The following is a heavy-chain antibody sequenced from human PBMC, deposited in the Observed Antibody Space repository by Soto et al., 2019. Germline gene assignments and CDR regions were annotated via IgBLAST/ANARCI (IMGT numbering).Heavy chain of an antibody. D-gene: IGHD1-26*01. CDR3: ARDGGRHSGGIDY. Sequence: QVQLVQSGAKVKKPGSSVKVSCKASVGTFSSYSINWVRQAPGQGLEWMGEIIPIFGTANYAQKFQGRVTITADESTSTAYMELSSLRSEDTAVYYCARDGGRHSGGIDYWGQGTLVTVSS. V-gene: IGHV1-69*01. CDR2: IIPIFGTA. CDR1: VGTFSSYS. J-gene: IGHJ4*02.